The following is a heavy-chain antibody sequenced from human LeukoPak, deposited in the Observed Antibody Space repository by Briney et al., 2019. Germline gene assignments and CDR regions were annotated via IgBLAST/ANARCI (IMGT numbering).Heavy chain of an antibody. CDR1: GGSFSGYY. Sequence: SETLSLTCTVYGGSFSGYYWSWIRQPPGKGLEWIGEINHSGSTNYNPSLKSRVTISVDTSKNQFSLKLSSVTAADTAVYYCARGLSAIVYWGQGTLVTVSS. CDR3: ARGLSAIVY. V-gene: IGHV4-34*01. J-gene: IGHJ4*02. CDR2: INHSGST. D-gene: IGHD2-15*01.